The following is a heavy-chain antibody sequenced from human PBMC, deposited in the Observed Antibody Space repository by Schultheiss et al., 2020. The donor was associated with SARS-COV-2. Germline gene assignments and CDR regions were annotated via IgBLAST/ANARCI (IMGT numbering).Heavy chain of an antibody. CDR2: IYYSGST. D-gene: IGHD3-16*01. V-gene: IGHV4-61*10. J-gene: IGHJ3*02. CDR1: GGSISSGSYY. Sequence: SETLSLTCTVSGGSISSGSYYWSWIRQPAGKGLEWIGYIYYSGSTNYNPSLKSRVTISVDTSKNQFSLKLSSVTAADTAVYYCARDGGDYSIWGQGTMVTVSS. CDR3: ARDGGDYSI.